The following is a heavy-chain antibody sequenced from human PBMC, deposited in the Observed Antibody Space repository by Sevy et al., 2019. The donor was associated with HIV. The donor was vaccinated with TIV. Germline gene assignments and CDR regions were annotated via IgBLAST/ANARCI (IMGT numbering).Heavy chain of an antibody. CDR1: EFTFSSYS. J-gene: IGHJ6*03. D-gene: IGHD3-16*01. V-gene: IGHV3-48*02. CDR3: TRGNYYYVQRYMDV. Sequence: GGSLRLSCAASEFTFSSYSMNWVRQAPGKGLEWVAYISSSGSSIYYVDSVKGLFTISRDNAKNSLNLQINSLRDEDTAVYYYTRGNYYYVQRYMDVWGKGTTVTVSS. CDR2: ISSSGSSI.